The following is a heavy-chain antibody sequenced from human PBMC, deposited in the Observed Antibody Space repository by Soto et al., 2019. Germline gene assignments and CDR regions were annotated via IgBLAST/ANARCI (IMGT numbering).Heavy chain of an antibody. V-gene: IGHV3-33*01. D-gene: IGHD3-22*01. J-gene: IGHJ4*02. CDR3: ARDLEYYDSSGYYYGDPFDY. Sequence: QVQLVESGGGVVQPGRSLRLSCAASGFTFSSYGMHWVRQAPGKGLEWVAVIWYDGSNKYYADSVKGRFTISRDNSKNTLYLQMNRLRAEDTAVYYCARDLEYYDSSGYYYGDPFDYWGQGTLVTVSS. CDR2: IWYDGSNK. CDR1: GFTFSSYG.